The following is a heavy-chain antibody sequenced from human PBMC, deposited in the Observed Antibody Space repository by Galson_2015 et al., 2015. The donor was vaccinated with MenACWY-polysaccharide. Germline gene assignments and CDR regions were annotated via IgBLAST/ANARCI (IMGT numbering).Heavy chain of an antibody. J-gene: IGHJ4*02. CDR3: ARDAQRGYSGYDYFFDY. CDR2: INSGSSIV. Sequence: SLRLSCAASGFTFSSYSMNWVRQAPGKGLEWTSHINSGSSIVYGDSVKGRFTISRDNAKNSLYLQMDSLRAEDTAVYYCARDAQRGYSGYDYFFDYWGQGTLVTVSS. D-gene: IGHD5-12*01. CDR1: GFTFSSYS. V-gene: IGHV3-48*01.